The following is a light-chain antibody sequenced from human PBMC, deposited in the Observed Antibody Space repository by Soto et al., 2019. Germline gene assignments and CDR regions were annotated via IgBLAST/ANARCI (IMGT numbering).Light chain of an antibody. J-gene: IGLJ1*01. CDR1: SSDVGGYNY. Sequence: QSALTQPRSVSGSPGQSVSISCTGTSSDVGGYNYVSWYQQHPGKAPKLLIYDVSKRPSGVPGRFSGSKSSNTASPTISGLQAEDETDYYCCSYAGNYTYVFGSGTKVTVL. CDR3: CSYAGNYTYV. CDR2: DVS. V-gene: IGLV2-11*01.